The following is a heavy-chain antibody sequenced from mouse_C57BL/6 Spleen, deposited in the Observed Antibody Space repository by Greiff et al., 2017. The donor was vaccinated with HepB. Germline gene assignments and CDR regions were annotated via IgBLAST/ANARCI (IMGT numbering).Heavy chain of an antibody. Sequence: EVQVVESEGGLVQPGSSMKLSCTASGFTFSDYYMAWVRQVPEKGLEWVANINYDGSSTYYLDSLKSRFIISRDNAKNILYLQMSSLKSEDTATYYCASAPSSDWDFEGWGTGTTVTAAS. V-gene: IGHV5-16*01. CDR1: GFTFSDYY. CDR2: INYDGSST. J-gene: IGHJ1*03. CDR3: ASAPSSDWDFEG. D-gene: IGHD1-1*01.